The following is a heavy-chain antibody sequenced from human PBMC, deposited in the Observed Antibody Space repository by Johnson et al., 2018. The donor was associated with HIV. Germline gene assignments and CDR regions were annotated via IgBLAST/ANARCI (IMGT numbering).Heavy chain of an antibody. CDR2: ISWNSGSI. CDR1: GFTFDDYA. J-gene: IGHJ3*02. D-gene: IGHD6-13*01. Sequence: VQLVESGGGLVQPGRSLRLSCAASGFTFDDYAMHWVRQAPGKGLEWVSGISWNSGSIGYADSVKGRFTISRDNSKNTLYLQMNSLRAEDTAVYYCASKAAGTMHAFDIWGQGTMVTVSS. CDR3: ASKAAGTMHAFDI. V-gene: IGHV3-9*01.